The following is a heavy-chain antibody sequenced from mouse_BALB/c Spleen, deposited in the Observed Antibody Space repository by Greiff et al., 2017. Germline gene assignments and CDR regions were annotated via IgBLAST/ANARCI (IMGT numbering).Heavy chain of an antibody. J-gene: IGHJ4*01. CDR1: GYTFSSYW. V-gene: IGHV1-9*01. CDR3: ARADYDKGYAMDY. Sequence: VQLQQSGAELMKPGASVKISCKATGYTFSSYWIEWVKQRPGHGLEWIGEILPGSGSTNYNEKFKGKATFTADTSSNTAYMQLSSLTSEDSAVYYCARADYDKGYAMDYWGQGTSVTVSS. D-gene: IGHD2-4*01. CDR2: ILPGSGST.